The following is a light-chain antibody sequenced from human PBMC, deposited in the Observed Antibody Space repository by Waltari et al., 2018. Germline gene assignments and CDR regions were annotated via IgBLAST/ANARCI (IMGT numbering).Light chain of an antibody. CDR2: TVS. Sequence: QSPLTQPASVSGSPGQSITISCTGTSSDVGRYNYALWYHQHPGKAPKLLIYTVSNRPSGVPSRFSGSKSGNTASLTISGLQAADEAHYYCNSYASNSNGLFGGGTKLTIL. CDR3: NSYASNSNGL. CDR1: SSDVGRYNY. J-gene: IGLJ2*01. V-gene: IGLV2-14*03.